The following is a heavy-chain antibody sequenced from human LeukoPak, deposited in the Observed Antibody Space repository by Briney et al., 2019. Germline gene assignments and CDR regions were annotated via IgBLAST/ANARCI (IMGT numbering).Heavy chain of an antibody. J-gene: IGHJ6*03. V-gene: IGHV4-59*01. CDR3: ARVFDSGSQAYFYYMDV. CDR1: GASISNYF. D-gene: IGHD3-10*01. Sequence: SETLSLTCTVSGASISNYFWNWIRQPPGKGLEWIGSISYTGSTNYNPSLKSRLTIFVNTSKNHFSLNLSSVTAADTAVYYCARVFDSGSQAYFYYMDVWGKGTTVTIFS. CDR2: ISYTGST.